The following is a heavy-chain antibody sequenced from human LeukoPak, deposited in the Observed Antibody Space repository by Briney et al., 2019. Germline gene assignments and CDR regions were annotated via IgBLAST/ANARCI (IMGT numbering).Heavy chain of an antibody. CDR3: ARSPDILTGEKFDY. CDR1: GYTFTGYY. CDR2: MNPKSGGT. V-gene: IGHV1-2*02. Sequence: ASVKVSCKASGYTFTGYYVHWVRQAPGQGLEWMGWMNPKSGGTNYAQKFEARVAMNRDTSISTAYMELSRLRFDDTAVYYCARSPDILTGEKFDYWGQGTLVTVSS. D-gene: IGHD3-9*01. J-gene: IGHJ4*02.